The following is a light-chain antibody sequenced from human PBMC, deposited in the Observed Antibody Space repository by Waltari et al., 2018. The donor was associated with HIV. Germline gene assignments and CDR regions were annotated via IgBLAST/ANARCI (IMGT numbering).Light chain of an antibody. CDR3: CSYAGSSTFVV. Sequence: QSALTQPAPVSGSPGQSITISCTGTSSDVGSDYLVSWYQQHPGKAPKLMIYEVSKLPSVVSNRFSGSKSGNTASLTISGLQAEDESDYYCCSYAGSSTFVVFGGGTKLTVL. CDR2: EVS. J-gene: IGLJ2*01. CDR1: SSDVGSDYL. V-gene: IGLV2-23*02.